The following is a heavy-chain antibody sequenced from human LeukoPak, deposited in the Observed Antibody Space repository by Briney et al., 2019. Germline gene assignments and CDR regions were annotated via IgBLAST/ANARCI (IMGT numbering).Heavy chain of an antibody. J-gene: IGHJ5*02. CDR1: GGTFSSYA. CDR3: ARFTMTRGWFDP. Sequence: SVKVSCKASGGTFSSYAISWVRQAPGQGLEWMGGIIPIFGTANYAQKFQGRVTITADESTSTAYMELSSLRSEDTAIYYCARFTMTRGWFDPWGQGTLVTVSS. D-gene: IGHD3-22*01. V-gene: IGHV1-69*13. CDR2: IIPIFGTA.